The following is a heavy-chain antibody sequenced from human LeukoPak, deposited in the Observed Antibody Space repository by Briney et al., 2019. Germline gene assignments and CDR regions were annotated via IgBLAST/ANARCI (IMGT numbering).Heavy chain of an antibody. CDR1: GFTFSTYS. V-gene: IGHV3-48*02. J-gene: IGHJ6*02. D-gene: IGHD1-26*01. CDR2: ISSSSDSI. CDR3: ARDVGRGDGMDV. Sequence: GGSLRLSCAASGFTFSTYSMNWVRQAPGKGLEWVSYISSSSDSIYYADSVKGRFTISRDNAKNSLYLQMNSLRDGDTALYYCARDVGRGDGMDVWGQGTTVTVSS.